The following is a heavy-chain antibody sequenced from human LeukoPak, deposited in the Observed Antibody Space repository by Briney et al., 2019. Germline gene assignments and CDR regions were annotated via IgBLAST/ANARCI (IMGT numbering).Heavy chain of an antibody. CDR1: GFTFSNYA. CDR2: IRFDGSYK. V-gene: IGHV3-30*02. Sequence: GGSLRLSCAASGFTFSNYAMHWVRQAPGKGLEWVAFIRFDGSYKYYADSVKGRFTISRDNSKDTLYLQMNSLRAEDTAVYYCAKVYDSRGYYFDYWGQGTLVTVSS. D-gene: IGHD3-22*01. CDR3: AKVYDSRGYYFDY. J-gene: IGHJ4*02.